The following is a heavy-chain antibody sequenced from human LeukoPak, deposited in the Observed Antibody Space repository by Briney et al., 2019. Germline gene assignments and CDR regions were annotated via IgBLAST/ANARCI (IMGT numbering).Heavy chain of an antibody. J-gene: IGHJ4*02. D-gene: IGHD4-17*01. Sequence: GGSLRLSCAASGFTFTSYTMNWVRQAPGKGLEWVSSISSSSSYIYYADSVKGRFTISRDNAKNSLYLQMDSLRAENTAVYYCARDYYGDYYFDFWGQGTLVTVSS. CDR3: ARDYYGDYYFDF. CDR1: GFTFTSYT. CDR2: ISSSSSYI. V-gene: IGHV3-21*01.